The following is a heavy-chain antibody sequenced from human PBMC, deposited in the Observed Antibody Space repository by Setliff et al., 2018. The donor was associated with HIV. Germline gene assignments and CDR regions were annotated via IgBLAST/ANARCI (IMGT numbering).Heavy chain of an antibody. CDR1: GGSISDYSDY. V-gene: IGHV4-39*01. J-gene: IGHJ4*02. D-gene: IGHD1-7*01. CDR2: IYYSGST. CDR3: ARGKRGGNYYFDY. Sequence: PSETLSLTCTVSGGSISDYSDYWGWIRQPPGKGLEWIGNIYYSGSTYYNPSLKSRVTMSVDTSKNQFSLKLSSVTATDTAVYHCARGKRGGNYYFDYWGQGTLVTVSS.